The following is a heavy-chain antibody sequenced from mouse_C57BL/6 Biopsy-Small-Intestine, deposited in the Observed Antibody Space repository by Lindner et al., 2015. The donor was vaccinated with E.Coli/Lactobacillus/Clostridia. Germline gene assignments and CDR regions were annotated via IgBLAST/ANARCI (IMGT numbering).Heavy chain of an antibody. CDR2: INPSTGGT. CDR1: GYSFTGYY. J-gene: IGHJ4*01. V-gene: IGHV1-42*01. Sequence: VQLQESGPELVKPGASVKISCKASGYSFTGYYMNWVKQSPEKSLEWIGEINPSTGGTTYNQKFKAKAALTVDKSSSTAYMQLKSLTSEDSAVYFCARRQLRLPSPMDYWGQGTSVTVSS. D-gene: IGHD3-2*02. CDR3: ARRQLRLPSPMDY.